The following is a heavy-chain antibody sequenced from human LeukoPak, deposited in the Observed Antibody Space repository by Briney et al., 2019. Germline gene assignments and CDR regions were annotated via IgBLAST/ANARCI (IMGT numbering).Heavy chain of an antibody. Sequence: GGSLRHSCGASGFTFSSSAMHWVRQGPGKGLEWVAYIAHHGNNKYYADSVKGRFTISRDNSKGSLYLQMNSLRADDTAVYYCAKDGSWSCTDWGQGTLVMVSS. CDR3: AKDGSWSCTD. J-gene: IGHJ4*02. CDR2: IAHHGNNK. CDR1: GFTFSSSA. V-gene: IGHV3-30*02. D-gene: IGHD2-8*02.